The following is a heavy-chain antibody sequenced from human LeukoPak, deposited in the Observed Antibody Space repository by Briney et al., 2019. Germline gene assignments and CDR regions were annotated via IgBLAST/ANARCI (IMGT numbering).Heavy chain of an antibody. Sequence: SETLSLTCTVSGDSITTYYWSWIRQPAGKGLEWIGRIYTSGSTHYNPSLKSRVTMALDTSKNQFSLQLNSVTPEDTAVYYCARTHHLGRGIDNWGQGTLVTVSS. CDR2: IYTSGST. D-gene: IGHD1-14*01. CDR1: GDSITTYY. J-gene: IGHJ4*02. V-gene: IGHV4-4*07. CDR3: ARTHHLGRGIDN.